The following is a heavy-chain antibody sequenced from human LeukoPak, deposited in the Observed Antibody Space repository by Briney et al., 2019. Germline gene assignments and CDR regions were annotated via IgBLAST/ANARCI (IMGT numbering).Heavy chain of an antibody. CDR2: IYTSGST. CDR3: ARLGSSWSDFDY. Sequence: SETLSLTCSVSGGSISSYYWSWIRQPPGKGLEWIGYIYTSGSTNYNPSLKSRVTISVDTSKNQFSLKLSSVTAADTAVYYCARLGSSWSDFDYWGQGTLVTVSS. D-gene: IGHD6-13*01. J-gene: IGHJ4*02. CDR1: GGSISSYY. V-gene: IGHV4-4*09.